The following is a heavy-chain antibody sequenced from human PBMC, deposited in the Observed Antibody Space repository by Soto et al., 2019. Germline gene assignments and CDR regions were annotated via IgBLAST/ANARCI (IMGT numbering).Heavy chain of an antibody. V-gene: IGHV1-8*01. CDR3: ARERKFDFWRKGLDV. Sequence: ASVKVSCKASGYPFTTYDINWVRQAPGQGLEWLGWMDPNSGSTGYAQNFQGRITMTRNISRNTAHMELSSLQSEDTAVYYCARERKFDFWRKGLDVWGQGTTVTVSS. J-gene: IGHJ6*02. CDR1: GYPFTTYD. CDR2: MDPNSGST. D-gene: IGHD3-3*01.